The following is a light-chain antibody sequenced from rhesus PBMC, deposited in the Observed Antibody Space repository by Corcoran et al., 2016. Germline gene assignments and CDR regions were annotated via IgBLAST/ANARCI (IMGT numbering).Light chain of an antibody. Sequence: DIQMTQSPSSLSASVGDRVTITCRASQGIRYWLAWYQQKPGKAPKLLIYRASNLQTGVPSRFSGSGSGTYFTLTISSLQPEDIATYCCQQHEISPFAFGPETKLDIK. J-gene: IGKJ3*01. CDR2: RAS. CDR3: QQHEISPFA. CDR1: QGIRYW. V-gene: IGKV1-69*01.